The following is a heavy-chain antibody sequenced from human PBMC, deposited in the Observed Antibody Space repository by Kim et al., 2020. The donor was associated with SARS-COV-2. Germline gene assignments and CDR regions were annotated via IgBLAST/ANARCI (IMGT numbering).Heavy chain of an antibody. V-gene: IGHV1-3*01. Sequence: ASVKVSCKASGYTFTTYAIHWVRQAPGQGLEWMGWVNGAKGNTKYSQKFQDRITITRDTSATTAYMELSSLRSADTAVYYCAVLAAAGDHEAFDIWGQGTMVTVSS. J-gene: IGHJ3*02. CDR2: VNGAKGNT. D-gene: IGHD2-15*01. CDR3: AVLAAAGDHEAFDI. CDR1: GYTFTTYA.